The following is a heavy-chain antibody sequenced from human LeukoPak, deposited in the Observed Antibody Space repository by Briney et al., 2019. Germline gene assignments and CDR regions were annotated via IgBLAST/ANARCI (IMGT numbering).Heavy chain of an antibody. Sequence: GGSLRLSCAASGFTFSSYSMNWVRQAPGKGLEWVSSISSSSSYIYYADSVKGRFTISRDNAKNSLYLQMNSLRAEDTAVYYCARDNVDTAMAPNYWGQGTLVTVSS. CDR3: ARDNVDTAMAPNY. V-gene: IGHV3-21*01. D-gene: IGHD5-18*01. CDR1: GFTFSSYS. CDR2: ISSSSSYI. J-gene: IGHJ4*02.